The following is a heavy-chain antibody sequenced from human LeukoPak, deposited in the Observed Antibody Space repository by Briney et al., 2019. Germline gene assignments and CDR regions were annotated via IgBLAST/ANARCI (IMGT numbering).Heavy chain of an antibody. J-gene: IGHJ4*02. CDR1: GGSINSYY. CDR3: TSSYYYDSSGYIAV. Sequence: SETLSLTCTVSGGSINSYYWSWIRQPPGKGLEWIGYIYYSGSTNYNPSLKSRVTISLDTSRTQFSLKLSSVTAADTAVYYCTSSYYYDSSGYIAVRGQGTLVTVSS. CDR2: IYYSGST. D-gene: IGHD3-22*01. V-gene: IGHV4-59*01.